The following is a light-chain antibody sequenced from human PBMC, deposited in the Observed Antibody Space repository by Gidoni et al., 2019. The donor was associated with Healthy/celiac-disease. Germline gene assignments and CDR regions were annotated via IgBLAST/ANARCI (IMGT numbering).Light chain of an antibody. CDR3: QQSYSTLVFT. Sequence: DIQMTQSPSSLSASVGDRVTITCRASQSISSYLNWYQQKPGKAPKLLIYAASSLQSGVPSRFSGSGSGTDFTLTISSLPPEDFATYYCQQSYSTLVFTFGPGTKVDIK. V-gene: IGKV1-39*01. CDR1: QSISSY. J-gene: IGKJ3*01. CDR2: AAS.